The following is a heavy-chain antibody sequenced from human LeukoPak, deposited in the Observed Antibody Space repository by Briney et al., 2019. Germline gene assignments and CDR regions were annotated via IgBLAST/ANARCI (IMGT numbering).Heavy chain of an antibody. Sequence: GGSLRLSCAASGFTVSSNYMSWVRQAPGKGLEWVSLIYVGGDTYYADSVKGRFTISRDNAKNSLYLQMNSLRAEDTAVYYCARSFLWGDAFDIWGQGTMVTVSS. V-gene: IGHV3-53*01. D-gene: IGHD2/OR15-2a*01. J-gene: IGHJ3*02. CDR3: ARSFLWGDAFDI. CDR1: GFTVSSNY. CDR2: IYVGGDT.